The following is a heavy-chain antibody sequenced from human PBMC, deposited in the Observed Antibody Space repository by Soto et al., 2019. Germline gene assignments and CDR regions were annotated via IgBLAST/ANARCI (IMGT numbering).Heavy chain of an antibody. D-gene: IGHD2-2*01. CDR3: AGSQGDIVVVPAARLRFGDAFDI. CDR1: GGSFSGYY. J-gene: IGHJ3*02. CDR2: INHSGST. Sequence: SETLSLTCAVYGGSFSGYYWSWIRQPPGKGLEWIGEINHSGSTNYNPSLKSRVTISVDTSKNQFSLKLSSVTAADTAVYYCAGSQGDIVVVPAARLRFGDAFDIWGQGTMVTVSS. V-gene: IGHV4-34*01.